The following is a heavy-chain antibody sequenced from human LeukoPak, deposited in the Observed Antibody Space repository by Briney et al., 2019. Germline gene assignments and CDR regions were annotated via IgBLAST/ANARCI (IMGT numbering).Heavy chain of an antibody. J-gene: IGHJ6*03. CDR1: GGSISSSSYY. CDR2: IYYSGST. Sequence: PSETLSLTCTDSGGSISSSSYYWGWIRQPPGKGLEWIGSIYYSGSTYYNPSLKSRVTISVDTSKSQFSLKLSSVTAADTAVYYCARDLGNYYYYYYMDVWGKGTTVTVSS. V-gene: IGHV4-39*07. CDR3: ARDLGNYYYYYYMDV.